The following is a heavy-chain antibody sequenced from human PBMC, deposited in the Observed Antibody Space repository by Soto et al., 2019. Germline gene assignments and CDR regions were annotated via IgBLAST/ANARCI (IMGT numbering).Heavy chain of an antibody. CDR3: ARVPSSSGRAHFDY. CDR2: ISYDGSNK. D-gene: IGHD2-15*01. CDR1: GFTFSSYA. Sequence: QVQLLESGGGVVQPGRSLRLSCAASGFTFSSYAMHWVRQAPGKGLGWMAVISYDGSNKYYADSVKGRFTISRDNSKNTLYLQMNSLRAEDTAVYYCARVPSSSGRAHFDYWGQGTLVTVSS. V-gene: IGHV3-30-3*01. J-gene: IGHJ4*02.